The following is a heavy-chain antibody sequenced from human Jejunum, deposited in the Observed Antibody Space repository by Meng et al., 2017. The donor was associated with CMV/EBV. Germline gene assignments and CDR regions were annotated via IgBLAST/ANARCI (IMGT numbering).Heavy chain of an antibody. CDR3: ARLGFYYGSGSYFDY. D-gene: IGHD3-10*01. V-gene: IGHV4-39*01. Sequence: YCWGWTRQHPGKGLEWIASLSYRVSSYYNPALTYYNPSLESRVTIAVDKSKNQFSLRLTSVIVADTAIYYCARLGFYYGSGSYFDYWGQGILVTVSS. CDR2: LSYRVSSYYNPALT. J-gene: IGHJ4*02. CDR1: YC.